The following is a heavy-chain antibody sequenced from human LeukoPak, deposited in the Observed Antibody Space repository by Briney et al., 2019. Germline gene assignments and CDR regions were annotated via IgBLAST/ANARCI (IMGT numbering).Heavy chain of an antibody. Sequence: SETLSLTCTVSGNSISSGDNYWSWIRQPAGKGLEWIGRIYTSGSTNYNPSLKSRVTISVDTSKNQFSLKLSSVTAADTAVYYCARGRRGVVVSPVDYWGQGTLVTVSS. D-gene: IGHD2-15*01. J-gene: IGHJ4*02. V-gene: IGHV4-61*02. CDR2: IYTSGST. CDR3: ARGRRGVVVSPVDY. CDR1: GNSISSGDNY.